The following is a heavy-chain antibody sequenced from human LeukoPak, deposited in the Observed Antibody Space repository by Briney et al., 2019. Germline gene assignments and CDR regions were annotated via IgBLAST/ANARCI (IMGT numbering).Heavy chain of an antibody. J-gene: IGHJ5*02. D-gene: IGHD2-2*01. Sequence: PSETPSLTCTVSGGSISSYYWSWIRQPPGKGLEWIGYIYYSGSTNYNPSLKSRVTISVDTSKNQFSLKLSSVTAADTAVYYCARMKRELGYCSSTSCRNWFDPWGQGTLVTVSS. CDR1: GGSISSYY. V-gene: IGHV4-59*01. CDR2: IYYSGST. CDR3: ARMKRELGYCSSTSCRNWFDP.